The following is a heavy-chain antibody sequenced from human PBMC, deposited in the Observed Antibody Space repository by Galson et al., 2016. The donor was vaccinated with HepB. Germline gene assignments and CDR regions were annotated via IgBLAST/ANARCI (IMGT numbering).Heavy chain of an antibody. V-gene: IGHV1-3*01. CDR1: GYTFTGYA. D-gene: IGHD3-16*01. CDR3: ARDRGLLTFGGVAD. Sequence: CKASGYTFTGYALHWVRQAPGQRLEWMGWINGGNGHTKYPQKFQGRVTITSDTSASTAYMELSSLTSADTAVYYCARDRGLLTFGGVADWGQGTLVTVSS. CDR2: INGGNGHT. J-gene: IGHJ4*02.